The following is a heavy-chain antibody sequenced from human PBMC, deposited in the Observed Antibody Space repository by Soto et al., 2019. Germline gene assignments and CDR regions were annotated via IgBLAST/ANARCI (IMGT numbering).Heavy chain of an antibody. D-gene: IGHD2-15*01. Sequence: ASVKVSCKASGYTFTSYDINWVRQATGQGLEWMGWMNPNSGNTGYAQKFQGRVTMTRNTSISTAYMELSSLRSDDTAVYYCARQGSATYYFDYWGQGTLVTVSS. CDR1: GYTFTSYD. V-gene: IGHV1-8*01. J-gene: IGHJ4*02. CDR2: MNPNSGNT. CDR3: ARQGSATYYFDY.